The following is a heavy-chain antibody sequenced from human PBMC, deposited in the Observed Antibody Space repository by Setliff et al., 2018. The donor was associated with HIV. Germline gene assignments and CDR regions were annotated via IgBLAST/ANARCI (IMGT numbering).Heavy chain of an antibody. CDR3: ARGLLSGGYWVDQ. J-gene: IGHJ4*02. D-gene: IGHD2-21*01. CDR1: GGSISSYY. CDR2: IYNRGST. Sequence: SETLSLTCTVSGGSISSYYWCWIRQPPGKGLEWIGYIYNRGSTKYNPSLKSRVTISVDTSKNPFPLKLRSVTSADTAVYYCARGLLSGGYWVDQWGQGTLVTVSS. V-gene: IGHV4-59*01.